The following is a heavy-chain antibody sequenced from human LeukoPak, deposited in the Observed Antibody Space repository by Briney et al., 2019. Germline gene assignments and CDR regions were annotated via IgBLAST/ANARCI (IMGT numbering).Heavy chain of an antibody. V-gene: IGHV4-61*02. CDR2: IYTSGST. CDR3: AKVQRRYDSSGYYYDHYYYYYMDV. J-gene: IGHJ6*03. Sequence: SQTLSLTCSVSGGSISSGSYYWSWIRQPAGKGLEWIGRIYTSGSTKYNPSLKSRVTMSVDTSKNQFSLKLSSVTAADTAVYYCAKVQRRYDSSGYYYDHYYYYYMDVWGKGTTVTVSS. CDR1: GGSISSGSYY. D-gene: IGHD3-22*01.